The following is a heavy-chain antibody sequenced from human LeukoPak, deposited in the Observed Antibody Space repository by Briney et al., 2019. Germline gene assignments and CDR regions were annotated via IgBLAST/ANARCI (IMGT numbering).Heavy chain of an antibody. CDR2: IKSKTDGGTT. J-gene: IGHJ4*02. CDR3: TTESRLRFLEWLLSGGSFDY. V-gene: IGHV3-15*01. D-gene: IGHD3-3*01. CDR1: GFTFSNAW. Sequence: PGGSLRLSRAASGFTFSNAWMSWVRQAPGKGLEWVGRIKSKTDGGTTDYAAPVKGRFTISRDDSKNTLYLQMNSLKTEDTAVYYCTTESRLRFLEWLLSGGSFDYWGQGTLVAVSS.